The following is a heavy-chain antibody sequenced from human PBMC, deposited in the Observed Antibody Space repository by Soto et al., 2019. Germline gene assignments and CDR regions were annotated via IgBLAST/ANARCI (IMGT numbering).Heavy chain of an antibody. CDR3: AKDASSGITSFDS. CDR1: GFTFSSYA. Sequence: EVQLLESGGGLVQPGGSLRLSCAASGFTFSSYAMSWVRQAPGKGLEWVSVVSGSAGSTYYADSVQGRFTISRDNSKNTLYLQMNSLRAEDTAVYYCAKDASSGITSFDSWGRGTVVTVSS. D-gene: IGHD3-3*01. V-gene: IGHV3-23*01. J-gene: IGHJ2*01. CDR2: VSGSAGST.